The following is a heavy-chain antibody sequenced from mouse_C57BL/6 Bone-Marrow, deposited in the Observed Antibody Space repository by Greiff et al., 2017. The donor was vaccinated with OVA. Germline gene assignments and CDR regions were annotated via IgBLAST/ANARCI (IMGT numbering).Heavy chain of an antibody. CDR1: VYTFTSYW. CDR2: IHPNSGST. CDR3: ARYGSSAYYFDY. D-gene: IGHD1-1*01. Sequence: VQLQQPGAELVKPGASVKLSCKASVYTFTSYWMHWVKQRPGQGLEWIGMIHPNSGSTNYNEKFKSKATLTVDKSSSTAYMQLSSLTSEDSAVYYCARYGSSAYYFDYWGQGTTLTVSS. V-gene: IGHV1-64*01. J-gene: IGHJ2*01.